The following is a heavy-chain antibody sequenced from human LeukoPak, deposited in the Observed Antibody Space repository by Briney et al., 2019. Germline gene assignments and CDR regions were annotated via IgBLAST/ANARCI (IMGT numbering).Heavy chain of an antibody. J-gene: IGHJ5*02. V-gene: IGHV4-59*12. CDR2: IYYSGST. CDR1: GGSISSYY. Sequence: PSETLSLTCTVSGGSISSYYWSWIRQPPGKGLEWIGYIYYSGSTNYNPSLKSRVTISVDTSKNQFSLKLSPVTAADTAVYYCARRSLRYYYDSSGHYLNWFDPWGQGTLVTVSS. CDR3: ARRSLRYYYDSSGHYLNWFDP. D-gene: IGHD3-22*01.